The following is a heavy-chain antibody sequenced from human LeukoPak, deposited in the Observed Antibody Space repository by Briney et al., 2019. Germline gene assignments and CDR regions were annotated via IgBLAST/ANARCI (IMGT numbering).Heavy chain of an antibody. D-gene: IGHD3-16*02. Sequence: SETLSLTCTVSGDSLSSSSYYWGWLRQPPGKGLEGLGSNYYRGRTYYNPSLKSRVTISVDASKLQFTLKLTSVTAADTAVYYCVRLGYRFDCWGQGTLVTVCS. V-gene: IGHV4-39*01. J-gene: IGHJ4*02. CDR2: NYYRGRT. CDR1: GDSLSSSSYY. CDR3: VRLGYRFDC.